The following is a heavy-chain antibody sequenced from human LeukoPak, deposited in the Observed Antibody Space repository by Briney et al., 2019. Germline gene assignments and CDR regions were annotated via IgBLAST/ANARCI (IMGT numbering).Heavy chain of an antibody. D-gene: IGHD3-9*01. Sequence: EASVKVSCTASGYTFTSYGISWVRQAPGQGLEWMGWISAYNGNTNYAQKLQGRVTMTTDTSTSTAYMELRSVRSDDTAVYYCARDGLRYFDWLFRPAYYYGMDVWGQGTTVTVSS. J-gene: IGHJ6*02. V-gene: IGHV1-18*01. CDR2: ISAYNGNT. CDR1: GYTFTSYG. CDR3: ARDGLRYFDWLFRPAYYYGMDV.